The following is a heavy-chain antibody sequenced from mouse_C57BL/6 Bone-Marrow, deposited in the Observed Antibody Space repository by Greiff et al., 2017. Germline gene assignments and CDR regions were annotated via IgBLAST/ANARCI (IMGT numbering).Heavy chain of an antibody. CDR3: ARGELRSYYYAMDY. D-gene: IGHD1-1*01. CDR1: GFTFSSYA. V-gene: IGHV5-4*03. CDR2: ISDGGSYT. Sequence: EVKLMESGGGLVKPGGSLKLSCAASGFTFSSYAMSWVRQTPEKRLEWVATISDGGSYTYFPDNVKGRFTISRDNAKNNLYLQMSHLKSDDTAMYYCARGELRSYYYAMDYWGQGTSVTVSS. J-gene: IGHJ4*01.